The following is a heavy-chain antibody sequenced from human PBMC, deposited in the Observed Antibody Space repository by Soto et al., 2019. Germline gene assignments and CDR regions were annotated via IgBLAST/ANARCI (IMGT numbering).Heavy chain of an antibody. CDR1: GFTFSSYA. CDR3: AKDQPSYYDSSVNPHDAFDI. D-gene: IGHD3-22*01. CDR2: ISGSGGST. V-gene: IGHV3-23*01. J-gene: IGHJ3*02. Sequence: EVQLLESGGGLVQPGGSLRLSCAASGFTFSSYAMSWVRQAPGKGLEWVSAISGSGGSTYYADSVKGRFTISRDNSKNTLYVQMISLRAEDTAVYYCAKDQPSYYDSSVNPHDAFDIWGQGTMVTVSS.